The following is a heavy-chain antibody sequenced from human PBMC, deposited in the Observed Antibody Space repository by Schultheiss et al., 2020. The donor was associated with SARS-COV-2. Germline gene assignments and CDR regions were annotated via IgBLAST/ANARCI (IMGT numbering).Heavy chain of an antibody. J-gene: IGHJ4*02. CDR2: INPNSGGT. CDR1: GYTFTGYY. V-gene: IGHV1-2*02. D-gene: IGHD3-10*01. CDR3: ARELVSGSGSYFDY. Sequence: ASVKVSCKASGYTFTGYYMHWVRQAPGQGLEWMGWINPNSGGTNYAQKFQGRVTMTRDTSISTAYMELSSLRSEDTAVYYCARELVSGSGSYFDYWGQGTLVTVSS.